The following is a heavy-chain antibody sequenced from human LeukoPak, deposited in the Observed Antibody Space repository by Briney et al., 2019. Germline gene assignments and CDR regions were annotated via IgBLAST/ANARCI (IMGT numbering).Heavy chain of an antibody. CDR2: ISGSGDIT. CDR1: GFTFDTHA. J-gene: IGHJ4*02. D-gene: IGHD3-10*01. Sequence: PGGSLRLSCAASGFTFDTHAMTWVRQAPGKGLEYVSLISGSGDITYYAHSLKDRFTISRDNSKTTLYLQMHSLRAEDTAMYYCAARPGDLAVPFDYWGQGTLAIVSS. CDR3: AARPGDLAVPFDY. V-gene: IGHV3-23*01.